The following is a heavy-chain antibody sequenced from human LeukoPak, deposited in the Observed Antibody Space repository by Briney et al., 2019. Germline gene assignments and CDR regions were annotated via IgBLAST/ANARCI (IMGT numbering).Heavy chain of an antibody. V-gene: IGHV3-23*01. J-gene: IGHJ4*02. D-gene: IGHD3-10*01. CDR3: AKAVGSGSYYDY. CDR1: GFTFSSYA. CDR2: ISGSGGST. Sequence: GGSLRLSCVVSGFTFSSYAMSWVRQAPGKGLEWVSAISGSGGSTYYADSVKGRFTISRDNSKNTLYLQMNSLRAEDTAVYYCAKAVGSGSYYDYWGQGTLVTVSS.